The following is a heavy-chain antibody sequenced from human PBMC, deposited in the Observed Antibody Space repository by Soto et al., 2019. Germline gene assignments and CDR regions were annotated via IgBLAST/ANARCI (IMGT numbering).Heavy chain of an antibody. V-gene: IGHV3-23*01. CDR1: GFTFNNYA. D-gene: IGHD3-10*01. Sequence: EVQLLESGGGLVQPGGSLRLSCAASGFTFNNYAMTWVRQAPGKGLEWVSAISRGGDTTSYADSVKGRFTVSRDGSKNTLYLQMSSLRAEDTALYYCAKGRGGSGSLTPRVDSWGQGTLVTVSS. J-gene: IGHJ4*02. CDR3: AKGRGGSGSLTPRVDS. CDR2: ISRGGDTT.